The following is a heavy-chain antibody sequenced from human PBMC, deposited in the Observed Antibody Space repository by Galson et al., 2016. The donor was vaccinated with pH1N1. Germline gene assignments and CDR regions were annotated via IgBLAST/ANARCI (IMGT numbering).Heavy chain of an antibody. CDR2: INAHNGNT. Sequence: SVKVFCKASGYTFTSFGITGVRQAPGQGLEWMGWINAHNGNTDYAPRVPGRDTLTIETSTSTTYMELRSLRSDDPAVYYCARGAMMNAFADWGQGPMVSVS. V-gene: IGHV1-18*01. D-gene: IGHD3-16*01. CDR1: GYTFTSFG. J-gene: IGHJ3*01. CDR3: ARGAMMNAFAD.